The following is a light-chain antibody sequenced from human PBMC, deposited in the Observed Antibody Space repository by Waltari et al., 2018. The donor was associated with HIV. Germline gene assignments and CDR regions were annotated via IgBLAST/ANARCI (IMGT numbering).Light chain of an antibody. CDR1: QDITNF. CDR3: QHYDDVPVS. V-gene: IGKV1-33*01. J-gene: IGKJ2*01. CDR2: DAS. Sequence: MTQSPSSLSAFVGDRVTITCQASQDITNFLNWYQQKPGEAPKLLIYDASNLKTGAPSRFSGVGFGTHFTFTISSLQPDDIGTYYCQHYDDVPVSFGQ.